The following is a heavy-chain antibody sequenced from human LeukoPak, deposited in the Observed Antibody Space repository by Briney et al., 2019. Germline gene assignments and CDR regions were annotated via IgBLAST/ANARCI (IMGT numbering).Heavy chain of an antibody. CDR2: TTFRGKT. CDR3: AGYGGDWYPDS. J-gene: IGHJ4*02. CDR1: GGFDIYY. V-gene: IGHV4-34*01. Sequence: SETLSLTCAVYGGFDIYYWTIVRQPPGTGLEWIGETTFRGKTNYNPSLKSRVTISVDRTTQQFTLRLTSVTVADTAVYYCAGYGGDWYPDSWGQGTLVIVSS. D-gene: IGHD6-19*01.